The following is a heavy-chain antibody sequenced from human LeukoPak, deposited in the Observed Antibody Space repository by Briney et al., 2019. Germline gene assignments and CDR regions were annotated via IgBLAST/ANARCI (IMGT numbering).Heavy chain of an antibody. Sequence: GSSVKVSCKASGGTFSSYAISWVRQDPGQGLAWMGGIIPIFGTANYAQKFQGRVTITADESTSTVYMELSSLRSEDTAVYYCARGIVVVVAATQDYYYGMDVWGKGTTVTVSS. CDR3: ARGIVVVVAATQDYYYGMDV. CDR1: GGTFSSYA. J-gene: IGHJ6*04. V-gene: IGHV1-69*01. D-gene: IGHD2-15*01. CDR2: IIPIFGTA.